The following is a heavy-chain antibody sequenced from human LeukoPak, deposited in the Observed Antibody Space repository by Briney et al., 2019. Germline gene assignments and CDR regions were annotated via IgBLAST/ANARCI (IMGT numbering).Heavy chain of an antibody. Sequence: PGGSLRLSCAASGFTFSSYWMSWVRQAPGKGLEWVANIKQDGSEKYYVDSVKGRFTISRDNAKNSLYLQMNSLRAEDTAVYYCARDWGYCSGGNCYSVFDYWGQGTLVTVSS. J-gene: IGHJ4*02. CDR2: IKQDGSEK. V-gene: IGHV3-7*01. D-gene: IGHD2-15*01. CDR3: ARDWGYCSGGNCYSVFDY. CDR1: GFTFSSYW.